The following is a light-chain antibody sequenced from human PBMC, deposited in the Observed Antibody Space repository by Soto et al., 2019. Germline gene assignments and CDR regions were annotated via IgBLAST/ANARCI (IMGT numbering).Light chain of an antibody. CDR2: DAS. CDR1: QSLINY. CDR3: QQRSNWPPLT. J-gene: IGKJ5*01. Sequence: EIVLTQSPATLSLSPGERATLSCRASQSLINYLAWYQQKPGQAPRLLIYDASNRATGIPARFSGSGSGTNFTLTISCLEPEDFAVYYCQQRSNWPPLTSGQGTRLEIK. V-gene: IGKV3-11*01.